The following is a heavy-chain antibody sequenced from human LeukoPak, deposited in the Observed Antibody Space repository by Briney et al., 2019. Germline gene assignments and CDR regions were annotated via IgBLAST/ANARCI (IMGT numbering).Heavy chain of an antibody. CDR3: ARAYSGYDNYYYYMDV. CDR1: GFTFSNAW. Sequence: GGSLRLSCAASGFTFSNAWMSWVRQAPGKGLEWVSVIYSGGRTYYADSVKGRFTISRDTSKNTLFLQMNSLRAEDTAVYYCARAYSGYDNYYYYMDVWGKGTAVTVSS. V-gene: IGHV3-66*02. J-gene: IGHJ6*03. D-gene: IGHD5-12*01. CDR2: IYSGGRT.